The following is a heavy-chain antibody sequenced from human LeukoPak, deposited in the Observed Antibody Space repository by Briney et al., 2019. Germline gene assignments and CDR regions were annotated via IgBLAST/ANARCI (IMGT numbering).Heavy chain of an antibody. V-gene: IGHV4-61*05. CDR2: IYYSGST. J-gene: IGHJ3*02. CDR3: AIQLWDGYNAHAFDI. Sequence: TSETLSLTCTVSGGSISSSSYYWGWIRQPPGKGLEWIGYIYYSGSTNYNPSLKSRVTISVDTSKNQFSLKLSSVTAADTAVYYCAIQLWDGYNAHAFDIWGQGTMVTVSS. D-gene: IGHD5-24*01. CDR1: GGSISSSSYY.